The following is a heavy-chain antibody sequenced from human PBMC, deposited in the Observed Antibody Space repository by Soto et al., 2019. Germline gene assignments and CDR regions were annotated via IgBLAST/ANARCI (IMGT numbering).Heavy chain of an antibody. CDR2: ISGSGGST. J-gene: IGHJ4*02. CDR1: GFTFSSYA. CDR3: AKGSDSGSYYGDY. Sequence: GESLKISCAASGFTFSSYAMSWVRQAPGKGLEWVSAISGSGGSTYYADSVKGRFTISRDNSKNTLYLQMNSLRAEDTAVYYCAKGSDSGSYYGDYWGQGTLVTVSS. D-gene: IGHD1-26*01. V-gene: IGHV3-23*01.